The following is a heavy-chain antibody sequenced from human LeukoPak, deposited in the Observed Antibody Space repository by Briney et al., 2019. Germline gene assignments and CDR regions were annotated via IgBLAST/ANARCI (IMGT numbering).Heavy chain of an antibody. CDR1: GYTLTELS. Sequence: ASVKVSCKVSGYTLTELSMHWLRQAPGKGLEWMGGFDPEDGETIYAQKFQGRVTMTEDTSTDTAYMELSSLRSEDTAVYYCATDLEGIRTFDYWGQGTLVTVSS. V-gene: IGHV1-24*01. D-gene: IGHD1-1*01. J-gene: IGHJ4*02. CDR3: ATDLEGIRTFDY. CDR2: FDPEDGET.